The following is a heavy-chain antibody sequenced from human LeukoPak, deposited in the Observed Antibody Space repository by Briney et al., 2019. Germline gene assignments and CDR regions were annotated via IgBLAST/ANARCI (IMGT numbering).Heavy chain of an antibody. V-gene: IGHV4-34*01. CDR1: GGSLSGYY. Sequence: SETLSLTCAVYGGSLSGYYWSWIRQPPGKGLEWIGEINHSGSTTYNPSLKSRVTISVDTSKNQFSLKLSSVTAADTAVYYCARGRSLHCFDYWGQGTLVTVSS. J-gene: IGHJ4*02. CDR2: INHSGST. CDR3: ARGRSLHCFDY.